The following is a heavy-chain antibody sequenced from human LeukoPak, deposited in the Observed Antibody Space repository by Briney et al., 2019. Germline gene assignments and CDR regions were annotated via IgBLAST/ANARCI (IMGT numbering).Heavy chain of an antibody. CDR3: ARDFAQGSIDY. D-gene: IGHD2-21*01. CDR1: GYTFTSYY. J-gene: IGHJ4*02. V-gene: IGHV1-46*01. Sequence: ASVKVSCKASGYTFTSYYMHWVRQAPGQGLEWMGISNPSGGSTSYAQKFQGRVTMTRDMSTSKVYMELSSLRSEDTAVYYCARDFAQGSIDYWGEGTLVTVSS. CDR2: SNPSGGST.